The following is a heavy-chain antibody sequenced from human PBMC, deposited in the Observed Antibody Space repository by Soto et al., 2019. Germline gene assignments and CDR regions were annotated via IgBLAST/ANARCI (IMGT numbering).Heavy chain of an antibody. Sequence: GGSLRLSCAASGFTFSSYAMHWVRQAPGKGLEWVAVISYDGSNKYYADSVKGRFTISRDNSKNTLYLQMNSLRAEDTAVYYCARDDGALWFGGGHRLYWGQGTLVTVSS. CDR1: GFTFSSYA. CDR2: ISYDGSNK. J-gene: IGHJ4*02. V-gene: IGHV3-30-3*01. CDR3: ARDDGALWFGGGHRLY. D-gene: IGHD3-10*01.